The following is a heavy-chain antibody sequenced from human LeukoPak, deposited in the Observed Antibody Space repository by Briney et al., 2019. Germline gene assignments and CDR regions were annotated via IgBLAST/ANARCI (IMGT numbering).Heavy chain of an antibody. J-gene: IGHJ6*02. CDR1: GYTFTRYN. D-gene: IGHD3-10*01. V-gene: IGHV1-46*01. Sequence: ASVKVSCKASGYTFTRYNMHWVRQAPGQGLGWMGIINPSGGSTTYAQKFQGRVTMTRDTSTSTVYMELTSLRSEDTAVYFCASRLEDGYFYPSGMNVWGQGTTVTVSS. CDR2: INPSGGST. CDR3: ASRLEDGYFYPSGMNV.